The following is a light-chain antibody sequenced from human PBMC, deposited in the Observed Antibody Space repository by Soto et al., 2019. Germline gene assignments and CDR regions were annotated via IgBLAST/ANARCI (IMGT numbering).Light chain of an antibody. CDR3: SSYTSSSTAV. CDR1: SSDIGGYNY. V-gene: IGLV2-14*01. J-gene: IGLJ2*01. CDR2: DVS. Sequence: QSVLTQPASVSGSPGQSITISCTGTSSDIGGYNYVSWYQQHPGKAPKLIIYDVSNRPSGVFNRFSGSKSGNAASLTISGLQAEDEADYYCSSYTSSSTAVFGGGTKVTVL.